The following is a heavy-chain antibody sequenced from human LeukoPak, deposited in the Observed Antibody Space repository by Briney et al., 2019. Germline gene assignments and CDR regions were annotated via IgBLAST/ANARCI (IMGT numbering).Heavy chain of an antibody. D-gene: IGHD3-22*01. CDR3: ARDLYDSSGYKFDY. Sequence: ASVKVSCKASGYTFTGYSMHWVRQAPGQGLEWMGRINPNSGGTNYAQKFQGRVTMTRDTSISTAYMELSRLRSDDTAVYYCARDLYDSSGYKFDYWGQGTLVTVSS. V-gene: IGHV1-2*06. CDR2: INPNSGGT. J-gene: IGHJ4*02. CDR1: GYTFTGYS.